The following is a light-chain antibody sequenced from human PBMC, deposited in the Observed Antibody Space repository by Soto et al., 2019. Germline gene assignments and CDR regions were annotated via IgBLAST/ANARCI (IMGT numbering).Light chain of an antibody. V-gene: IGLV2-11*01. CDR2: DVS. CDR1: SSDVDDYNY. J-gene: IGLJ1*01. Sequence: QSALTQPRSVSGSPGQSVTISCTGTSSDVDDYNYVSWFQQHPGKAPKLMIYDVSERPSGFPDRFSGSKSGNTASLTISGLQAEDEADYYCCSYGGTFYVFGTGTKLTVL. CDR3: CSYGGTFYV.